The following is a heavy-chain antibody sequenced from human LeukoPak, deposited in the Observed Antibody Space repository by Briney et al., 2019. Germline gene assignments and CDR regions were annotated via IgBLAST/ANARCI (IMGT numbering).Heavy chain of an antibody. D-gene: IGHD6-13*01. Sequence: GGSLRLSCAASGFTVSSNYMSWVRQAPGKGLEWVSVIYSGGSTYYADSVKGRFTISRDNSKNTLYLQMNSLRAEDTAVYYCARRRTAAAGTLYGMDVWGQGTTVTVSS. J-gene: IGHJ6*02. CDR1: GFTVSSNY. CDR3: ARRRTAAAGTLYGMDV. V-gene: IGHV3-53*01. CDR2: IYSGGST.